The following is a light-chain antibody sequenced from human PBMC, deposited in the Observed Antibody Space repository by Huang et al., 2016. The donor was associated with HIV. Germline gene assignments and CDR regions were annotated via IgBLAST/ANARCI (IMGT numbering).Light chain of an antibody. J-gene: IGKJ2*01. CDR2: GAA. Sequence: DIVMTQSPDSLAVSLGERATINCKSSQNILYSSNSKTYLAWYQPKLGQPPKLVISGAATRETGVPDRFSGSGSGTDFTLTISSLQAEDVAVYYCQQYFSIPYTFGQGTKLEI. CDR3: QQYFSIPYT. CDR1: QNILYSSNSKTY. V-gene: IGKV4-1*01.